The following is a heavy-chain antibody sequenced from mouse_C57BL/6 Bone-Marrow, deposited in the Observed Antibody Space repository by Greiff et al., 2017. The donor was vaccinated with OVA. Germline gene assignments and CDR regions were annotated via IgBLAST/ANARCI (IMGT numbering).Heavy chain of an antibody. CDR1: GYTFTSYW. CDR2: IDPSDSYT. V-gene: IGHV1-59*01. CDR3: AREGKLGPAWFAY. Sequence: QVHVKQPGAELVRPGTSVKLSCKASGYTFTSYWMHWVKQRPGQGLEWIGVIDPSDSYTNYDQKFKGKATLTVDTSSSTAYMQLSSLTSEDSAVYYCAREGKLGPAWFAYWGQGTLVTVSA. D-gene: IGHD4-1*01. J-gene: IGHJ3*01.